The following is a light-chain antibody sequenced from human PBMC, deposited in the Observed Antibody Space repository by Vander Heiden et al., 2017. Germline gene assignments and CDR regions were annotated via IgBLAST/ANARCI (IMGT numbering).Light chain of an antibody. V-gene: IGKV1-39*01. CDR2: AAS. Sequence: DIQITQSPSSLSASVGDRVTITCRASQSISSYLNWYQQKPGKAPKLLIYAASSLQSGVPSRFSGSGSGTDFTLTISSLQPEDFETYYCQQSYSTPGTFGQGTKVEIK. CDR1: QSISSY. CDR3: QQSYSTPGT. J-gene: IGKJ1*01.